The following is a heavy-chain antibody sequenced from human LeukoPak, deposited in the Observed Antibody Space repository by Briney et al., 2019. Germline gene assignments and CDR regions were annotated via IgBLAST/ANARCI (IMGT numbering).Heavy chain of an antibody. Sequence: PSETLSLTCTVSGGSISGYYWTWIRQPPGKGLEWIGYIYSSGSTNYNPSLKSRVTISVDTSKNQFSLKLSSVTAADTAVYYCASQGLLEHPNWFDPWGQGTLVTVSS. CDR3: ASQGLLEHPNWFDP. V-gene: IGHV4-4*09. D-gene: IGHD1/OR15-1a*01. CDR2: IYSSGST. J-gene: IGHJ5*02. CDR1: GGSISGYY.